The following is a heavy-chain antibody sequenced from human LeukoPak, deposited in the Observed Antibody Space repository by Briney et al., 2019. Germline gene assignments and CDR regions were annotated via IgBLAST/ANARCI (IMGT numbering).Heavy chain of an antibody. CDR1: GFTFSSYA. J-gene: IGHJ4*02. Sequence: GGSLRLSCAASGFTFSSYAMHWVRHAPGKGLEYVSAISSNGGSTYYANSVKGRFTISRDNSKNTLYLQMGSLRAEDMAVYYCARGGRPFDYWGQGTLVTVSS. V-gene: IGHV3-64*01. CDR2: ISSNGGST. CDR3: ARGGRPFDY.